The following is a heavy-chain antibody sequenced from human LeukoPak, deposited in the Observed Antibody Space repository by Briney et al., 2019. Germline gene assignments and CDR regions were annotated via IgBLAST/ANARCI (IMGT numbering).Heavy chain of an antibody. J-gene: IGHJ5*02. D-gene: IGHD2/OR15-2a*01. Sequence: GGSLRLSCAASGFTFNNYWMSWVRQAPGKGLEWVANIKQDGSEKYYVDSVKGRFTISRDNAKNSLYLQMNSLRAEDTAVYYCARLHSTWFDPWGQGTPVTVSS. CDR1: GFTFNNYW. CDR3: ARLHSTWFDP. V-gene: IGHV3-7*01. CDR2: IKQDGSEK.